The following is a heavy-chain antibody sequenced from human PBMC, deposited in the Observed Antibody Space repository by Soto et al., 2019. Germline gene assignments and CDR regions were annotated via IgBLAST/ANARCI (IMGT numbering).Heavy chain of an antibody. CDR3: VKGPSAGDYDY. V-gene: IGHV3-64D*06. CDR2: ISSNGGST. Sequence: LRLSCAASGFIFNNYAMSWVRQAPGKGLEYVSAISSNGGSTYYADSVKGRFTISRDNSKNTLYLQMSSLRAEDTAVYYCVKGPSAGDYDYWGQGTLVTVSS. CDR1: GFIFNNYA. D-gene: IGHD4-17*01. J-gene: IGHJ4*02.